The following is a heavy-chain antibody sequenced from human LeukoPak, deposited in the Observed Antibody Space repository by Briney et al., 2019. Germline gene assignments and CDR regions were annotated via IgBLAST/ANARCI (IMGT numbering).Heavy chain of an antibody. Sequence: PSETLSLTCTVSGGSISSYYWNWIRQPPGMGLEWIGYIYYSGSTKYNPSLKSRVTISVETSKNQFSLKLSSVTAADTAIYYCARTLSVTTYFDYWGQGALVTVSS. J-gene: IGHJ4*02. V-gene: IGHV4-59*01. D-gene: IGHD4-11*01. CDR3: ARTLSVTTYFDY. CDR2: IYYSGST. CDR1: GGSISSYY.